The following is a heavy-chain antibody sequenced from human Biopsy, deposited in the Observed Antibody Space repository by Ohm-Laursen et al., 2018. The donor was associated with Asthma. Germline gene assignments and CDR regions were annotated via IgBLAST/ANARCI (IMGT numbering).Heavy chain of an antibody. V-gene: IGHV1-69*13. CDR1: GDSFSNYA. Sequence: SVKVSCKASGDSFSNYAISWVRQVPGQGLEWMGGLIPVLGTPDHAQMFEGRVTITVDESTSTAYMELSSLSSEDTAVYYCARGYSGSDRIVYYYSGLEVWGQGTTVTVSS. J-gene: IGHJ6*02. CDR2: LIPVLGTP. D-gene: IGHD5-12*01. CDR3: ARGYSGSDRIVYYYSGLEV.